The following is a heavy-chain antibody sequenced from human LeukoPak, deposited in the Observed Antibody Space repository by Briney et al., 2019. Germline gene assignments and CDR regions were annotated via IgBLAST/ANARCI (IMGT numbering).Heavy chain of an antibody. D-gene: IGHD3-3*01. V-gene: IGHV1-46*01. Sequence: DSVKVSCKASGGTFSSYAISWVRQAPGQGLEWMGIINPSGGSTSYTQKFQGRVTMTRDTSTSTVYMELSSLRSEDTAVYYCAREGFPPKISDFWSGLGPYYYYGMDVWGQGTTVTVSS. CDR2: INPSGGST. CDR3: AREGFPPKISDFWSGLGPYYYYGMDV. CDR1: GGTFSSYA. J-gene: IGHJ6*02.